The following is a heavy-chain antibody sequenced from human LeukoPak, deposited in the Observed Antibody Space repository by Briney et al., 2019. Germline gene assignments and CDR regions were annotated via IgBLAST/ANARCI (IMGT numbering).Heavy chain of an antibody. D-gene: IGHD2-8*01. CDR1: GYIFTNYW. CDR3: ARRADGVDP. Sequence: GESLKISCKGSGYIFTNYWIGRVRQMPGRGLEWMGIIYPGDSDTRYSPSFQGQVTISADKSISTAYLQWGSLKASDTAMYYCARRADGVDPWGQGTLVTVSS. CDR2: IYPGDSDT. J-gene: IGHJ5*02. V-gene: IGHV5-51*01.